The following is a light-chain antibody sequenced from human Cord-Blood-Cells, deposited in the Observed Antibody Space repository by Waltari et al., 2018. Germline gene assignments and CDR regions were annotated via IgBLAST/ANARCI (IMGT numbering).Light chain of an antibody. J-gene: IGKJ1*01. CDR2: CAS. CDR3: QQYYSTPWT. Sequence: DIVMTQSPDSLPVSLGERAIINCKSSQSVLYSSNNKNYLAWYQQKPEHPPTLLIYCASTRASGVPDRFSGSGSGTEFTLTISSLQAEDVAVDYCQQYYSTPWTFGQGTKVEIK. CDR1: QSVLYSSNNKNY. V-gene: IGKV4-1*01.